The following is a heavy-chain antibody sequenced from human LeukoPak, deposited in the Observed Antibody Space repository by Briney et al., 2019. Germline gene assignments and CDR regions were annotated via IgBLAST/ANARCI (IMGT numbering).Heavy chain of an antibody. CDR3: SNIRLEYLDSSGWFGGGSYNFDY. D-gene: IGHD6-19*01. CDR2: INTNTGNP. J-gene: IGHJ4*02. CDR1: GYTFTSYA. V-gene: IGHV7-4-1*02. Sequence: ASVNVSCKASGYTFTSYAMNCVRQAPGQGLEWMGWINTNTGNPTYAQGFTGRFVFSLDTSVSTAYLQISILTAEDTALFYWSNIRLEYLDSSGWFGGGSYNFDYWGQGTLVTVSS.